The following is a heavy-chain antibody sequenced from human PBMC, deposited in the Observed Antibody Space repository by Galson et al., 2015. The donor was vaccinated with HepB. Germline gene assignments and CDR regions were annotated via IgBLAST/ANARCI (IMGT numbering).Heavy chain of an antibody. CDR2: MNPNSGHT. CDR1: GYTFTTYD. J-gene: IGHJ6*02. D-gene: IGHD2-2*01. V-gene: IGHV1-8*01. CDR3: ARVQAYCSNTSCHDREGIDV. Sequence: SVKVSCKASGYTFTTYDINWVRQATGQGLAWMGWMNPNSGHTGYVQKFQGRITMTRDTSISTAYMELSSLTSEDTAVYYCARVQAYCSNTSCHDREGIDVWGQGTTVTVSS.